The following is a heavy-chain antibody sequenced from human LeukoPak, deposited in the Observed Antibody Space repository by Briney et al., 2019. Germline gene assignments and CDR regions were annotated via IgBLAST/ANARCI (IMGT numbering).Heavy chain of an antibody. V-gene: IGHV4-39*07. CDR1: GGSISSSSYY. CDR2: IYYSGST. Sequence: PSETLSLTCTVSGGSISSSSYYWGWIRQPPGKGLEWIGSIYYSGSTYYNPSLKSRVTISVDTSKNQFSLKLSSVTAADTAVYYCARGRIQLWFRYWGQGTLVTVSS. D-gene: IGHD5-18*01. CDR3: ARGRIQLWFRY. J-gene: IGHJ4*02.